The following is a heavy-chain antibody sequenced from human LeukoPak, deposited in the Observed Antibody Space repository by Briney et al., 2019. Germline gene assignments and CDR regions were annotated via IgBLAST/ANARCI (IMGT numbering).Heavy chain of an antibody. CDR3: VLLSLTPG. Sequence: NAGGSLRLSCAASGLTFSTYTMNWVRQAPGKGLEWVSSISSRSSYIYYADSVKGRFTISRDNAKNTLYLQMNSLRAEDTAVYYCVLLSLTPGWGQGTLVTVSS. D-gene: IGHD3-10*01. CDR1: GLTFSTYT. J-gene: IGHJ4*02. V-gene: IGHV3-21*01. CDR2: ISSRSSYI.